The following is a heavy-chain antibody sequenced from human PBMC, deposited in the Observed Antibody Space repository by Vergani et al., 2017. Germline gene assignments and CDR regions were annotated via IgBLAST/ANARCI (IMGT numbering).Heavy chain of an antibody. CDR1: GGSISSGSYY. Sequence: QVQLQESGPGLVKPSQTLSLTCTVSGGSISSGSYYWSWIRQPAGKGLEWIGRIYTSGSTNYNPSLKSRVTMSVDTSKNQFSLKLSSVTAADTAVYYCARDPILTGGWFDPWGQGTLVTVSS. J-gene: IGHJ5*02. V-gene: IGHV4-61*02. CDR2: IYTSGST. CDR3: ARDPILTGGWFDP. D-gene: IGHD1-20*01.